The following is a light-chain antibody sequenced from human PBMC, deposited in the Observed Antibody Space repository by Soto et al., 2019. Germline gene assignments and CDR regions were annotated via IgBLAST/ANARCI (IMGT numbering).Light chain of an antibody. Sequence: EIVMTQSPALLSVSPGETAALSCRASQSVSSNLAWYQQEPGQAPRLLIYGASTRATGIPARFSGSGSGTEFSLIISSLQSADFAVYYCQQYNKWPFTFGGGTEVEIK. CDR3: QQYNKWPFT. V-gene: IGKV3D-15*01. J-gene: IGKJ4*01. CDR2: GAS. CDR1: QSVSSN.